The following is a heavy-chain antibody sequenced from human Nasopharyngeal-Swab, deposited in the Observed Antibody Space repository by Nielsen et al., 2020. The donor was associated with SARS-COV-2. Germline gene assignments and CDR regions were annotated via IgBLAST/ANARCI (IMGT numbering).Heavy chain of an antibody. CDR3: ASLPYSSSWYDYYYGMDV. D-gene: IGHD6-13*01. J-gene: IGHJ6*02. CDR2: INHSGST. Sequence: REAPGKGLERIGEINHSGSTNYNPSLKSRVTISVDTSKNQFSLKLSSVTAADTAVYYCASLPYSSSWYDYYYGMDVWGQGTTVTVSS. V-gene: IGHV4-34*01.